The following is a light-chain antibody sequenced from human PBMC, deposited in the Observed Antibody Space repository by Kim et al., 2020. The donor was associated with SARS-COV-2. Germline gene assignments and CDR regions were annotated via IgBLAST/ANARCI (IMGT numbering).Light chain of an antibody. CDR3: QAWDSSTVV. V-gene: IGLV3-1*01. CDR2: EDR. Sequence: SGSPGQTAIITCSGNELGDKNVCWYQQKAGQSPVLVIYEDRKRPSGIPERVSGSNSGNTATLTISGTQAMNEGDYYCQAWDSSTVVFGGGTQLTVL. J-gene: IGLJ2*01. CDR1: ELGDKN.